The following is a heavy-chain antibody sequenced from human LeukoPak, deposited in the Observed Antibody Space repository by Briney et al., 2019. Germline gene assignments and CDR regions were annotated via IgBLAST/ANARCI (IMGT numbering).Heavy chain of an antibody. CDR1: GYSFTSYW. CDR2: IYPGDSDT. J-gene: IGHJ4*02. D-gene: IGHD3-16*01. CDR3: AISLRGGYVWGTFDY. V-gene: IGHV5-51*01. Sequence: GESLKISCKGSGYSFTSYWIGWVRQMPGKGLEWMGIIYPGDSDTRYSPSFQGQVTISAAKSISTAYLQWSSLKASDTAMYYCAISLRGGYVWGTFDYWGQGTLVTVSS.